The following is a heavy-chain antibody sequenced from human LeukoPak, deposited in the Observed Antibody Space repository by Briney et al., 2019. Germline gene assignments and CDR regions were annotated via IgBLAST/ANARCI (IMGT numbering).Heavy chain of an antibody. V-gene: IGHV3-23*01. D-gene: IGHD1-1*01. Sequence: PGGSLRLSCAASGFTFSNYAMSWVRQAPAKGLEWVSALSGSGGDTFYADSVKGRFTISRDTSKNTLYLQMYSLRAEDTAVYYRAKAGTGTIMIFDYWGQGALVTVSS. CDR1: GFTFSNYA. CDR2: LSGSGGDT. J-gene: IGHJ4*02. CDR3: AKAGTGTIMIFDY.